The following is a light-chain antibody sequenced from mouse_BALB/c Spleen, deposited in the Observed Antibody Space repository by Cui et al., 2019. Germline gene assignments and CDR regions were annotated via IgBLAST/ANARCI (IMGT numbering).Light chain of an antibody. CDR3: QQYNSYPYT. CDR2: SAS. V-gene: IGKV6-15*01. CDR1: QNVGTN. J-gene: IGKJ2*01. Sequence: IVMIQSQKFMSTSVGDRVSVTCKASQNVGTNVAWYQQRPGQSPKALIYSASYRYSGVPDRFTGSGSGTDFTRTISNVQSEDLAGYFCQQYNSYPYTFGGGTKLEIK.